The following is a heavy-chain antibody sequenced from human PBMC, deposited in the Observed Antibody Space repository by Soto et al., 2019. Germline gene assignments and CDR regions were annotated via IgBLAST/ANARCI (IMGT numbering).Heavy chain of an antibody. D-gene: IGHD6-13*01. CDR3: ERTQSQYSSSWYSGYDY. CDR1: GGTFSSYA. Sequence: SVKVSCKVSGGTFSSYAIRWVRQAPGQGLEWMGGIIPIFGTANYAQKFQGRVTITADKSTSTAYMELSSLRSEDTAVYYCERTQSQYSSSWYSGYDYWGLGTLVTVSS. CDR2: IIPIFGTA. V-gene: IGHV1-69*06. J-gene: IGHJ4*02.